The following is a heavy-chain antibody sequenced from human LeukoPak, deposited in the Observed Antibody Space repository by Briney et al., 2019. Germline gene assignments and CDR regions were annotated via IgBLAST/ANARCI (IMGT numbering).Heavy chain of an antibody. J-gene: IGHJ4*02. CDR3: ARDGTYTDYDPDFDI. V-gene: IGHV3-74*01. CDR2: INSDGSST. D-gene: IGHD5-12*01. Sequence: GGSLRLSCAASGFTFSSYAMHWVRQAPGKGLVWVSRINSDGSSTSYADSVKGRFTISRDNAKNTLYLQMNSLRAEDTAVFYCARDGTYTDYDPDFDIWGQGTLVTVSS. CDR1: GFTFSSYA.